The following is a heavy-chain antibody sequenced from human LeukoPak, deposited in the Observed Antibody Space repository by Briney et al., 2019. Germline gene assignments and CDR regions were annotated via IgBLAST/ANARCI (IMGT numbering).Heavy chain of an antibody. J-gene: IGHJ5*02. V-gene: IGHV4-34*01. CDR3: ARDSSGIAAAGTEIWFDP. Sequence: PSETLSLTCTVSGGSISGYYWSWIRQPPGKGLEWIGEINHSGSTNYNPSLKSRVTISVDTSKNQFSLKLSSVTAADTAVYYCARDSSGIAAAGTEIWFDPWGQGTLVTVSS. CDR2: INHSGST. D-gene: IGHD6-13*01. CDR1: GGSISGYY.